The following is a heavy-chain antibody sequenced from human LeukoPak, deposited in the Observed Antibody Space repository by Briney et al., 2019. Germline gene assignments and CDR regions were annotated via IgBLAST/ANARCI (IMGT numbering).Heavy chain of an antibody. J-gene: IGHJ1*01. CDR2: FKSDGST. Sequence: GGSLRLSCTASGFTFSIYWMHWVRHAPGKGLVLVSCFKSDGSTNYADSVKGRFTISRDNAKNTVSLQMNSLRAEDTGVYYCARAPSEIGGYYPEYFRHWGQGTLVTVSS. D-gene: IGHD3-22*01. CDR3: ARAPSEIGGYYPEYFRH. CDR1: GFTFSIYW. V-gene: IGHV3-74*01.